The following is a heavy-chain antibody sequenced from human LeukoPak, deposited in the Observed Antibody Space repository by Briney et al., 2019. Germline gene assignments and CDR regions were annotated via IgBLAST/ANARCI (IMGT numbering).Heavy chain of an antibody. D-gene: IGHD1-26*01. J-gene: IGHJ1*01. CDR2: IYSGGTT. CDR1: GFIVSSNY. V-gene: IGHV3-53*01. CDR3: ATLTVGATGYFQH. Sequence: GGSLRLSCAASGFIVSSNYMSWVRQAPGKGLEWVSIIYSGGTTYYADSVRGRFSISRDNYKNTVFLQMNNLRAEDTAVYYCATLTVGATGYFQHWGQGTLVTVSS.